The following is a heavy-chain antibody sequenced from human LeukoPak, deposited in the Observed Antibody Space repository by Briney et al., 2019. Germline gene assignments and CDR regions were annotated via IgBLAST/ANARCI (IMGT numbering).Heavy chain of an antibody. CDR1: GFTFSVAG. Sequence: GGSLRLSRAPSGFTFSVAGIHWVRQAPGKGPERVSSIFGNGASSYYADSVKGRFTISRDNSKSTLYLQMNSLRAEDAGVYYCAKRICSGSTCYPLDSWGRGTLVTVSS. CDR3: AKRICSGSTCYPLDS. V-gene: IGHV3-23*01. J-gene: IGHJ4*02. CDR2: IFGNGASS. D-gene: IGHD6-19*01.